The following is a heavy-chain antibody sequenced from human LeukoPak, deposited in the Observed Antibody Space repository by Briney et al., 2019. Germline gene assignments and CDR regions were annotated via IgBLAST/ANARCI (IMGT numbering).Heavy chain of an antibody. CDR2: INPNSGGT. Sequence: ASVKVSCKASGYTFTGYYMHWVRQAPGQGLEWMGWINPNSGGTNYAQKFQGRVTMTRDTSISTAYMELSRLRSEDTAIYYCARIRDGYNDAYVIWGQGTVVTVPS. CDR3: ARIRDGYNDAYVI. CDR1: GYTFTGYY. J-gene: IGHJ3*02. V-gene: IGHV1-2*02. D-gene: IGHD5-24*01.